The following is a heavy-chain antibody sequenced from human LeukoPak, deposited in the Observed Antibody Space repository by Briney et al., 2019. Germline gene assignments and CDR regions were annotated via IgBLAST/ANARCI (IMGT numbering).Heavy chain of an antibody. CDR1: GGSISSYY. D-gene: IGHD6-19*01. Sequence: SETLSLTCTVSGGSISSYYWSWIRQPPGKGLEWIGYIYYSGSTNYNPSLKSRVTISVDTSKNQFSLKLGSVTAADTAVYYCARDRRLTRYSIAVAGTPLRVGMDVWGQGTTVTVSS. V-gene: IGHV4-59*01. CDR3: ARDRRLTRYSIAVAGTPLRVGMDV. CDR2: IYYSGST. J-gene: IGHJ6*02.